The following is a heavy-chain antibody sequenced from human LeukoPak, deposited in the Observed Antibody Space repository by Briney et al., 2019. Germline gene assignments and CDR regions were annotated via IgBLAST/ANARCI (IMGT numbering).Heavy chain of an antibody. Sequence: PGGSLRLSCAASGFTFSSYSMNWVRQAPGKGLEWVSSISSSSSYIYYADSVKGRFTISRDNAKNSLYLQMNSLTAEDTAVYYCARGGSGGRSWFDPWGQGTLLTVSS. CDR2: ISSSSSYI. CDR1: GFTFSSYS. CDR3: ARGGSGGRSWFDP. J-gene: IGHJ5*02. V-gene: IGHV3-21*04. D-gene: IGHD2-15*01.